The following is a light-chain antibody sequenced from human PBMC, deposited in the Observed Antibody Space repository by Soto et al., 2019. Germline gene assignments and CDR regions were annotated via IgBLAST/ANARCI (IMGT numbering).Light chain of an antibody. CDR1: QSVSGS. J-gene: IGKJ1*01. CDR3: QQYFHWPRT. V-gene: IGKV3-15*01. Sequence: EVVLTQSPGTLSVSPGESATLSCRASQSVSGSLAGYQQKPGQAPRLLIYVTSNRATGVPARFSGSGSGTEFTLTITSLQSEDFAVYYCQQYFHWPRTFGQGTKVEVK. CDR2: VTS.